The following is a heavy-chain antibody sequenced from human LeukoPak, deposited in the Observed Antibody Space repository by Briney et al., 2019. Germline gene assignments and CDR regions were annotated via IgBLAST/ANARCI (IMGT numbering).Heavy chain of an antibody. CDR2: IYYSGST. CDR1: GGSISSSSYY. D-gene: IGHD6-19*01. CDR3: ARQWLATLEY. J-gene: IGHJ4*02. V-gene: IGHV4-39*01. Sequence: SETLSLTCTVSGGSISSSSYYWGWVRQPPGKGLEWIGSIYYSGSTCYNPSLKSRVTISVDTSKNQFSLKLSSVTAADTAVYYCARQWLATLEYWGQGTLVTVSS.